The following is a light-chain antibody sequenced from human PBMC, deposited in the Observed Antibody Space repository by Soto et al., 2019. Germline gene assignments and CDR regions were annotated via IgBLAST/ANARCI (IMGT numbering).Light chain of an antibody. Sequence: EIVLTQSPGTLSLSPGERATLSCRASQSVTSNYLAWYQQKPGQAPRLLICDASSRATGIPDRFSGSGSGTDFTLTIARLEPEDFAVYYCQQYDTSPYSFGQGTKLEIK. V-gene: IGKV3-20*01. CDR1: QSVTSNY. J-gene: IGKJ2*01. CDR2: DAS. CDR3: QQYDTSPYS.